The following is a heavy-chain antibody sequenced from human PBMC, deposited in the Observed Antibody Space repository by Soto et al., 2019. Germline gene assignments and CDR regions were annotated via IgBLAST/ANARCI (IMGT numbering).Heavy chain of an antibody. CDR1: GFTFRSYV. V-gene: IGHV3-33*05. D-gene: IGHD3-16*01. CDR2: TSYDGSDK. CDR3: ARWGTTGGLDV. Sequence: HVQLVESGGGVVQPGTSLRVSCVGSGFTFRSYVIHWVLQAPGKGLEWVALTSYDGSDKYYGDSVRGRFTISRDNSRNTVDLQMDSLRLEDTALYYCARWGTTGGLDVWGQGTLVSVSS. J-gene: IGHJ1*01.